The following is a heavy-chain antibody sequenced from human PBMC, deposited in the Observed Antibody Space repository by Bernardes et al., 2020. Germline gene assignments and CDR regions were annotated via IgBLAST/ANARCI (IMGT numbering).Heavy chain of an antibody. CDR1: GYTFTGYY. Sequence: ASVKVSCMASGYTFTGYYMHWVRQAPGQGLEWMGWINPNSGGTNYAQKFQGWVTMTRDTSISTAYMELSRLRSDDTAVYYCARGPTNIVATNSLDYWGQGTLVTVSS. CDR2: INPNSGGT. V-gene: IGHV1-2*04. J-gene: IGHJ4*02. D-gene: IGHD5-12*01. CDR3: ARGPTNIVATNSLDY.